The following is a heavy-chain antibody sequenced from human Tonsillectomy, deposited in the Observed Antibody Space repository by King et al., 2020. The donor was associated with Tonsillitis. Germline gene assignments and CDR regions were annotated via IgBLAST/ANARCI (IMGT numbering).Heavy chain of an antibody. CDR3: ARDLYSSGWYYFDH. CDR1: GGSVSSGSYY. V-gene: IGHV4-61*01. CDR2: IYYSGST. J-gene: IGHJ4*02. Sequence: VQLQESGPGLVKPSETLSLTCTVSGGSVSSGSYYWSWIRQPPGKGLEWIGYIYYSGSTNYNPSLKGRVTISVDTSKNQFSLKLNSVTAADTAVYYCARDLYSSGWYYFDHWGQGTLVTVSS. D-gene: IGHD6-19*01.